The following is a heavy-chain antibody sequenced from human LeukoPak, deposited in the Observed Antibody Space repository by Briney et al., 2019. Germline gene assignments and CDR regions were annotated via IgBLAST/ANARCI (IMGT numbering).Heavy chain of an antibody. D-gene: IGHD1-1*01. CDR1: GFTFSSYA. J-gene: IGHJ5*02. V-gene: IGHV3-23*01. CDR2: ISGSGDST. CDR3: AKEMLVQLERGFNWFDP. Sequence: GGSLRLSCAASGFTFSSYAMSWVRQAPGKGLEWVSAISGSGDSTYYADSVKGRFTISRDNSKNTLYLQMNSLRAEDTAVYYCAKEMLVQLERGFNWFDPWGQGTLVTVSS.